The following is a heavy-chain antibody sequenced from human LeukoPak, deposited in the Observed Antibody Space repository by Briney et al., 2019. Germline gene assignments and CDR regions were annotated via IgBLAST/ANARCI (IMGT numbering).Heavy chain of an antibody. V-gene: IGHV1-2*06. J-gene: IGHJ4*02. CDR2: IIPNSGGT. Sequence: ASVKVSCKASGYSFTGYYMHWVRQAPGQGLEWMGRIIPNSGGTNSAQKFQGRVTMTTDTSTSTAYMELRSLGSDDTAVYYCARDRDYGDYNTQDLFVYWGQGTLVTVSS. CDR3: ARDRDYGDYNTQDLFVY. D-gene: IGHD4-17*01. CDR1: GYSFTGYY.